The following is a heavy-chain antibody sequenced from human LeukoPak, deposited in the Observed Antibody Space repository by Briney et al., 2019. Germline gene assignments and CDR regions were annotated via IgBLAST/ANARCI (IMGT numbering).Heavy chain of an antibody. Sequence: PGGSLRLSCAASGFIVSSNYMSWVRQAPGKGLEWVANIKQDGSEKYYVDSVKGRFTISRDNAKNSLYLQMNSLRAEDTAVYYFARDWEYSSSSVYWGQGTLVTVSS. CDR1: GFIVSSNY. J-gene: IGHJ4*02. D-gene: IGHD6-6*01. CDR3: ARDWEYSSSSVY. V-gene: IGHV3-7*04. CDR2: IKQDGSEK.